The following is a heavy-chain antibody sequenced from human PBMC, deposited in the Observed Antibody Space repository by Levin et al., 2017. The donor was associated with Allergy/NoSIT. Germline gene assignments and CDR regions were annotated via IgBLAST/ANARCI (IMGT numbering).Heavy chain of an antibody. D-gene: IGHD4-17*01. J-gene: IGHJ1*01. CDR1: GYTFTSYY. Sequence: ASVKVSCKASGYTFTSYYMHWVRQAPGQGLEWMGIINPSGGSTSYAQKFQGRVTMTRDTSTSTVYMELSSLRSEDTAVYYCAREVRDRTVTTIFQHWGQGTLVTVSS. CDR2: INPSGGST. CDR3: AREVRDRTVTTIFQH. V-gene: IGHV1-46*03.